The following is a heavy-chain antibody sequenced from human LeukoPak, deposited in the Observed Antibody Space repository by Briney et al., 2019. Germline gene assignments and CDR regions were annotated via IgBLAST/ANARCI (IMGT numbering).Heavy chain of an antibody. CDR2: ISAGGGST. D-gene: IGHD6-13*01. Sequence: GGSLRLSXVASGFTFRSYAMSWVRQAPGKGLEWLSAISAGGGSTYYADSVKGRFTISRDNSRNTLYLQMDSLRAEDTAVYYCAKDTRSRPYSTPYYFDYWGQGTLVTVSS. CDR1: GFTFRSYA. V-gene: IGHV3-23*01. CDR3: AKDTRSRPYSTPYYFDY. J-gene: IGHJ4*02.